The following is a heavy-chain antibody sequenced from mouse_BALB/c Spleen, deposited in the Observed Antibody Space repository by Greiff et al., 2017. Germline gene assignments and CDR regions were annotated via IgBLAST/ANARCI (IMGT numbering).Heavy chain of an antibody. CDR1: GYTFTSYY. J-gene: IGHJ3*01. D-gene: IGHD2-14*01. CDR2: IYPGNVNT. Sequence: VQLQQSGPELVKPGASVRISCKASGYTFTSYYIHWVKQRPGQGLEWIGWIYPGNVNTKYNEKFKGKATLTADKSSSTAYMQLSSLTSEDSAVYFCARDYRYDGFAYWGQGTLVTVSA. V-gene: IGHV1S56*01. CDR3: ARDYRYDGFAY.